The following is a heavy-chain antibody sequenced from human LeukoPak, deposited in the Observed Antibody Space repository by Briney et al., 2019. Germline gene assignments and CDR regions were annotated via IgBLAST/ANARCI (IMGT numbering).Heavy chain of an antibody. D-gene: IGHD6-13*01. J-gene: IGHJ4*02. CDR2: IKQDGSEK. Sequence: GGSLRLSCAASGFTFSSYWMSWVRQAPGKGLEWVANIKQDGSEKYYVDSVKGRFTISRDNAKNSLYLQMNSLRAEDTAVYYCARDIVDSSSWYYFDYWGQGTLVTVSS. CDR3: ARDIVDSSSWYYFDY. V-gene: IGHV3-7*01. CDR1: GFTFSSYW.